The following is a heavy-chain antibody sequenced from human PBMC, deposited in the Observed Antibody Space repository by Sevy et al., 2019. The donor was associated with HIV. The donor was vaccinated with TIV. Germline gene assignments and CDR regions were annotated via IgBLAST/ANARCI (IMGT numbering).Heavy chain of an antibody. CDR3: ASGRELSGKPARRLVDY. J-gene: IGHJ4*02. CDR2: MSSAGGTI. CDR1: GFTFSDYY. V-gene: IGHV3-11*01. Sequence: GGSLRLSCAASGFTFSDYYMTWIRQAPGRGLEWLSYMSSAGGTIYYAGSVKGRFTISRDNAKNSLYLQMNSLRAEDTAVNYGASGRELSGKPARRLVDYWGPGTLVTVSS. D-gene: IGHD6-6*01.